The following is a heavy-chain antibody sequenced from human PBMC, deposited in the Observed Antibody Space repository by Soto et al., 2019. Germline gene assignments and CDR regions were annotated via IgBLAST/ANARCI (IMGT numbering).Heavy chain of an antibody. V-gene: IGHV3-21*01. CDR2: ISSSSSYI. J-gene: IGHJ4*02. D-gene: IGHD5-18*01. CDR1: GFTFSSYS. Sequence: EVQLVESGGGLVKPGGSLRLSCAASGFTFSSYSMNWVRQAPGKGLEWVSSISSSSSYIYYADSVKGRFTISRDNAKNSLYLQMNSLRAEDTAVYYCAKAGIQLWLRALDYWGQGTLVTVSS. CDR3: AKAGIQLWLRALDY.